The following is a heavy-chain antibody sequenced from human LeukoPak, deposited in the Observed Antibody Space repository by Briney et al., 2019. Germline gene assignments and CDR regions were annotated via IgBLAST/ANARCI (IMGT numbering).Heavy chain of an antibody. V-gene: IGHV1-69*05. Sequence: SVKVSCKASGGTFSSYAISWVRQAPGQGLEWMGGIIPIFGTANYAQKFQGRVTITTDESTSTAYMELSSLRSEDTAVYYCARHYYDSSAPTGYWGQGTLVTVSS. CDR2: IIPIFGTA. CDR1: GGTFSSYA. J-gene: IGHJ4*02. CDR3: ARHYYDSSAPTGY. D-gene: IGHD3-22*01.